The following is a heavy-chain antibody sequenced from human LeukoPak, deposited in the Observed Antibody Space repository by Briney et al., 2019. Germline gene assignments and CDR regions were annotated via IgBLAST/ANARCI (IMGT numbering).Heavy chain of an antibody. Sequence: GGSLRLSCAASGFTVSSNYMSWVRQAPGKGLEWVSVIYSGGSTYYADSVKGRFTISRDNSKNTLYLQMNSLRADDTAVYYCARVGGSYYETDYWGQGTLVTVSS. CDR2: IYSGGST. J-gene: IGHJ4*02. CDR3: ARVGGSYYETDY. V-gene: IGHV3-53*01. CDR1: GFTVSSNY. D-gene: IGHD1-26*01.